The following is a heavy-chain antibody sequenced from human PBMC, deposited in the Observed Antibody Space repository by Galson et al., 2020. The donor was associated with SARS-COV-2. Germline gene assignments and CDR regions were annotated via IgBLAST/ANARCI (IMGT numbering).Heavy chain of an antibody. D-gene: IGHD3-3*01. J-gene: IGHJ6*03. Sequence: GESLKISCKGSGYSFTSYWIGWVRQMPGKGLEWMGIIYPGDSDTRYSPSFQGQVTISADKSISTAYLQWSSLKASDTAMYYCARHIAAGRDEFWSGYSNYYYYMDVWGKGTTVTVSS. CDR1: GYSFTSYW. CDR3: ARHIAAGRDEFWSGYSNYYYYMDV. V-gene: IGHV5-51*01. CDR2: IYPGDSDT.